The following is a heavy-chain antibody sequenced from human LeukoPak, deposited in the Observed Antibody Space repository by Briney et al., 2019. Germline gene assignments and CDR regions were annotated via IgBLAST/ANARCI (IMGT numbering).Heavy chain of an antibody. CDR1: GYTFSSYA. V-gene: IGHV7-4-1*02. D-gene: IGHD2-2*01. Sequence: GASVKVSCKASGYTFSSYAMNWVRQAPGQGLEWMGWINTNTGNPTYAQGFTGRFVFSLDTSVSTAYLQISSLKAEDTAIYYCARDHVKLGSSFHPFDAFDVWGQGTLVTVSS. CDR2: INTNTGNP. CDR3: ARDHVKLGSSFHPFDAFDV. J-gene: IGHJ3*01.